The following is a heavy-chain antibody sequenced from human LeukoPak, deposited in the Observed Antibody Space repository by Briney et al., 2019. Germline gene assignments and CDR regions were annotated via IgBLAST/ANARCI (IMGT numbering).Heavy chain of an antibody. CDR1: GFTFNNYA. V-gene: IGHV3-23*01. CDR3: ARRDSGYDNRAFDI. D-gene: IGHD5-12*01. J-gene: IGHJ3*02. Sequence: GGSLRLSCAASGFTFNNYAMSWVRQAPGKGLEWVSAISGSGGTTYYADSVKGRFTFSRDNSKNTLYLQVNSLRAEDTAVYYCARRDSGYDNRAFDIWGQGTVVTVSS. CDR2: ISGSGGTT.